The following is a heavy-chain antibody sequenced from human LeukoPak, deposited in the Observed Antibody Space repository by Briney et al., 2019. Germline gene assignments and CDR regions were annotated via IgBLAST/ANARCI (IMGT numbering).Heavy chain of an antibody. D-gene: IGHD3-10*01. CDR2: INPNSGGT. J-gene: IGHJ4*02. Sequence: GASVKVSCKASGYTFTGYYMHWVRQAPGQGLEWMGWINPNSGGTNYAQKFQGRVTMTRDTSISTAYMELSSLRSEDTAVYYCARDGANITMVRGVPYYYFDYWGQGTLVTVSS. CDR1: GYTFTGYY. V-gene: IGHV1-2*02. CDR3: ARDGANITMVRGVPYYYFDY.